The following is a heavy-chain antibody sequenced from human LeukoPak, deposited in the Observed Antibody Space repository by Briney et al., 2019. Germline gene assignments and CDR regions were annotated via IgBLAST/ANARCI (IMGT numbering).Heavy chain of an antibody. J-gene: IGHJ4*02. CDR1: GFTASSNY. CDR3: ARGGGGESNGNPFDY. D-gene: IGHD3-10*01. Sequence: GGSLRLSCVVSGFTASSNYMSWVRQAPGKGPEWVSVIYSGGSTYYADSVKGRFTISRDNSKNTVYLQMNSLRAEDTAVYYCARGGGGESNGNPFDYWGQGTLVTVS. CDR2: IYSGGST. V-gene: IGHV3-53*01.